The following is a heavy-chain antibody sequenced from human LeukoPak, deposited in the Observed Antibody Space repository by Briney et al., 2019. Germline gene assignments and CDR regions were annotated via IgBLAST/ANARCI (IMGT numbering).Heavy chain of an antibody. Sequence: SETLSLTCAVYGGSFSGYYWSWLRQPPGKGLEWIGEINHSGSTNYNPSLKSRVTISVDTSKNQFSLKLSSVTAADTAVYYCARQLGYCSSTSCYSSLWFDPWGQGTLVTVSS. J-gene: IGHJ5*02. D-gene: IGHD2-2*01. CDR1: GGSFSGYY. CDR2: INHSGST. V-gene: IGHV4-34*01. CDR3: ARQLGYCSSTSCYSSLWFDP.